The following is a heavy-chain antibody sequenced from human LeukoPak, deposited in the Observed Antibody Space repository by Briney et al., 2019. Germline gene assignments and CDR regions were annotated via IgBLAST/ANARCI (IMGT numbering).Heavy chain of an antibody. CDR1: GGSFSGYY. V-gene: IGHV4-34*01. CDR2: INHSGST. J-gene: IGHJ6*03. D-gene: IGHD4-23*01. Sequence: SETLSLTCAAYGGSFSGYYWSWIRQPPGEGLEWIGEINHSGSTNYNPSLKSRVTISVDTSKNQFSLKLSSVTAADTAVYYCARNSSPYYYYYYMDVWGKGTTVTVSS. CDR3: ARNSSPYYYYYYMDV.